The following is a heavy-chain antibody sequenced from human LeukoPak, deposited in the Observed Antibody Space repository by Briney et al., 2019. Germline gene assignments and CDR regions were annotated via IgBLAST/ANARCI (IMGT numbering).Heavy chain of an antibody. CDR3: ARVGYDIAG. CDR1: GGSISSGGYS. Sequence: SETLSLTCAVSGGSISSGGYSWSWIRQPPGKGLEWIGYIYHSGSTYYNPSLKSRVTISVDRSKNQFSLKLSSVTAADTAVYYCARVGYDIAGWGQGTLVTVSS. CDR2: IYHSGST. J-gene: IGHJ4*02. V-gene: IGHV4-30-2*01. D-gene: IGHD3-9*01.